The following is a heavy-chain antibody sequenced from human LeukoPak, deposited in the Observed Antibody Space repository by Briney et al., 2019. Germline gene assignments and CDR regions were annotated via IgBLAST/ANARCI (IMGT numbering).Heavy chain of an antibody. Sequence: SETLSLTCTVSGDSISSASHYWSWLRQPAGKAPECIGRIYTTETTSYNPSFKTRVTISLDRSKNQFSLNLSSVTAADTAVYYCARGTYYDSAPWAFDVWGQGTLVSVSS. CDR3: ARGTYYDSAPWAFDV. CDR2: IYTTETT. CDR1: GDSISSASHY. D-gene: IGHD3-3*01. J-gene: IGHJ3*01. V-gene: IGHV4-61*02.